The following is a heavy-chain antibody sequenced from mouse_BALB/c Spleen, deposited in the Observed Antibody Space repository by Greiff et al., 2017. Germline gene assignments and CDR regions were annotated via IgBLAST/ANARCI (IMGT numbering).Heavy chain of an antibody. V-gene: IGHV1S137*01. CDR3: AREDYDYPAY. D-gene: IGHD2-4*01. Sequence: QVQLQQSGAELVRPGVSVKISCKGSGYTFTDYAMLWVKQSHAKSLEWIGVISTYYGDASYNQKFKGKATMTVDKSSSTAYMELARLTSEVSAIYYCAREDYDYPAYWGQGTLVTVSA. J-gene: IGHJ3*01. CDR2: ISTYYGDA. CDR1: GYTFTDYA.